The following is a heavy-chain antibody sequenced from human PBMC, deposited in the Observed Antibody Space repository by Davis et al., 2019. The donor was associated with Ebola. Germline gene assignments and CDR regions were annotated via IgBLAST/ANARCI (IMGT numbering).Heavy chain of an antibody. Sequence: MPSETLSLTCTVSGASINSGDFYWSWIRQHPGKGLEWIGYISYSGHTYYNPSLKSRLTISVGTSKSHFSLKPGSVTAADTALYYCARITIFGVAGNAFDIWGQGTKVTVSS. V-gene: IGHV4-31*03. J-gene: IGHJ3*02. D-gene: IGHD3-3*01. CDR2: ISYSGHT. CDR3: ARITIFGVAGNAFDI. CDR1: GASINSGDFY.